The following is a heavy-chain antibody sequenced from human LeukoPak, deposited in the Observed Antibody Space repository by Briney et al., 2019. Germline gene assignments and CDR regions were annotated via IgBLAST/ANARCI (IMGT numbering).Heavy chain of an antibody. V-gene: IGHV1-46*01. Sequence: AASVKVSCKASGYTFTNYYIHWVRQAPGQGLEWMGIINPSGGSTSYAQKFQGRVTMTRDMSTYTVYMDLSSLRSDDTAVYYCARDFPSASDYWGQGTLVTVSS. CDR2: INPSGGST. CDR3: ARDFPSASDY. J-gene: IGHJ4*02. CDR1: GYTFTNYY.